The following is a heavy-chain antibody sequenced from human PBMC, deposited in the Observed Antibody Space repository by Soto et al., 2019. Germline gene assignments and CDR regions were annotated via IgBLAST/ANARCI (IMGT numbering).Heavy chain of an antibody. CDR3: ARNPVGATPGYYYYYGMEV. D-gene: IGHD1-26*01. CDR1: GFTFSSYG. CDR2: IWYDGSNK. J-gene: IGHJ6*02. V-gene: IGHV3-33*01. Sequence: GGSLRLSCAASGFTFSSYGMHWVRQAPGKGLEWVAVIWYDGSNKYYADSVKGRFTISRDNSKNTLYLQMNSLRAEDTAVYYCARNPVGATPGYYYYYGMEVWGQGTTVTVSS.